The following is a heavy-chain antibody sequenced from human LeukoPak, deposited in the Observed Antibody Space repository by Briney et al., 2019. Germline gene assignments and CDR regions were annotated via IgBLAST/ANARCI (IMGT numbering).Heavy chain of an antibody. CDR3: ASLYSGYERKPDY. J-gene: IGHJ4*02. Sequence: GGSLRLSCAASGFTFSSYWMHWVRQAPGKGLMWVSRINSDENSTSYADSVKGRFIISRDSAKNTLYLQMNSLRAEDTAVYYCASLYSGYERKPDYWGQGTLVTVSS. D-gene: IGHD5-12*01. CDR1: GFTFSSYW. CDR2: INSDENST. V-gene: IGHV3-74*01.